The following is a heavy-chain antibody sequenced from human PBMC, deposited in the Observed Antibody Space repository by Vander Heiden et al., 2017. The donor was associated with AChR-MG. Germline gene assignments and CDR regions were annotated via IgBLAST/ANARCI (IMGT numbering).Heavy chain of an antibody. J-gene: IGHJ4*02. CDR1: GGSFSGYS. Sequence: QVQLQQWGAGLLKPSETLSLTCAVYGGSFSGYSWSWIRQPPGKGLEWIGEINHSGSTNYNPSLKSRVTISVDTSKNQFSLKLSSVTAADTAVYYCARHHTKGDYGGNVRGQYFDYWCQGTLVTVSS. CDR3: ARHHTKGDYGGNVRGQYFDY. D-gene: IGHD2-15*01. CDR2: INHSGST. V-gene: IGHV4-34*01.